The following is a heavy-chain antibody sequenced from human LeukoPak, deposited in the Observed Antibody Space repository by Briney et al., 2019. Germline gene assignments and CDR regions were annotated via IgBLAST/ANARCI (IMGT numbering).Heavy chain of an antibody. D-gene: IGHD2-15*01. V-gene: IGHV1-18*04. CDR3: ARDLGYCSGGSCYEVDY. CDR1: GYTFTSYY. J-gene: IGHJ4*02. Sequence: ASVKVSCKASGYTFTSYYMHWVRQAPGQGLEWMGWISAYNGNTNYAQKLQGRVTMTTDTSTSTAYMELRSLRSDDTAVYYCARDLGYCSGGSCYEVDYWGQGTLVTVSS. CDR2: ISAYNGNT.